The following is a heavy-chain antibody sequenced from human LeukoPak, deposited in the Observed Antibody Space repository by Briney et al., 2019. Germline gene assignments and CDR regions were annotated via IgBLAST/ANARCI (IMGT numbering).Heavy chain of an antibody. Sequence: GGSLRLSCAASGFTFRSYWMSWVRQAPGKGLEWVANIKQDASEKYYVDSVKGRFTISRDNAKNSLYLQMNSLRAEDTAVYYCARHREDIVVVPAVDPWGQGTLVTVSS. CDR2: IKQDASEK. J-gene: IGHJ5*02. D-gene: IGHD2-2*01. CDR3: ARHREDIVVVPAVDP. CDR1: GFTFRSYW. V-gene: IGHV3-7*01.